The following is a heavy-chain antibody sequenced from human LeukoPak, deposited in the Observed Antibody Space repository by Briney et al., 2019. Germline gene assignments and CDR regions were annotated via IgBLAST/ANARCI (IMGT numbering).Heavy chain of an antibody. CDR1: GFTVITNY. CDR3: ARNFPTVVTSFDY. CDR2: IYSDGTT. D-gene: IGHD4-23*01. V-gene: IGHV3-66*01. J-gene: IGHJ4*02. Sequence: GGSLRLSCATSGFTVITNYMSWVRQAPGKGLEWVSVIYSDGTTYYADSVKGRFTISKDNSKNTLYLQMNSLRAEDTAVYYCARNFPTVVTSFDYWGQGTLVTVSS.